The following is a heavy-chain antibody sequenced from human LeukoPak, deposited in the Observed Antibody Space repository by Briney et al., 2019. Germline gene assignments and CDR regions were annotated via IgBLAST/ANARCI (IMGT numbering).Heavy chain of an antibody. CDR2: IYTSGST. CDR1: GDSISSYY. J-gene: IGHJ5*02. CDR3: ARSVPKVTMVRGVARNWFDP. Sequence: SETLSLTCTVSGDSISSYYWSWIRQPAGKGLEWIGRIYTSGSTNYNPSLKSRVTMSVDTSKNQFSLRLSSVTAADTAVYYCARSVPKVTMVRGVARNWFDPWGQGTLVTVSS. D-gene: IGHD3-10*01. V-gene: IGHV4-4*07.